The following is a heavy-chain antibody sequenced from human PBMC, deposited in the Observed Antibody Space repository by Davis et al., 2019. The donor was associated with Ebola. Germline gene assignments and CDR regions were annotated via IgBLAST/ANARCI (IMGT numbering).Heavy chain of an antibody. CDR3: AKEDVTGTTGAFDY. D-gene: IGHD1-7*01. Sequence: LGGSLRLSCTTSGFSLRSYAIHWVRQAPGKGLEWVAFIRDDRNEEFYADSVKGRFTISGDNSKTTVFLQMNSLRIEDTAMYYCAKEDVTGTTGAFDYWGQGTLVTVSS. CDR1: GFSLRSYA. CDR2: IRDDRNEE. J-gene: IGHJ4*02. V-gene: IGHV3-30*02.